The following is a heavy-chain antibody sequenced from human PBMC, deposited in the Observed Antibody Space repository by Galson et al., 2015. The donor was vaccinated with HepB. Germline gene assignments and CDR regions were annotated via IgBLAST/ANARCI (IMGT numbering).Heavy chain of an antibody. D-gene: IGHD6-19*01. CDR2: TYYRSKWYN. CDR1: GDSVSSNSAA. V-gene: IGHV6-1*01. Sequence: CAISGDSVSSNSAAWNWIRQSPSRGLEWLGRTYYRSKWYNDYAVSVKSRITINPDTSKNQFSLQLNSVTPEDTAVYYCARGITVADTTNYFDYWGQGTLVTVSS. J-gene: IGHJ4*02. CDR3: ARGITVADTTNYFDY.